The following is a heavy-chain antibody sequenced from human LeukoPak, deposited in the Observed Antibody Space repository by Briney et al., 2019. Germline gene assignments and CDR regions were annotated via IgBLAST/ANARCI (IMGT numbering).Heavy chain of an antibody. D-gene: IGHD3-22*01. J-gene: IGHJ4*02. Sequence: GESLKISCKGSGYTFTSYWVVWVRQMPGRGLEWMGIIYPGDSDTRYSPSFQGQVTFSADKSTNTTYLQWSRLKASDTAMYFCARQGGYYQDYWGQGTLDTVSS. CDR2: IYPGDSDT. CDR3: ARQGGYYQDY. CDR1: GYTFTSYW. V-gene: IGHV5-51*01.